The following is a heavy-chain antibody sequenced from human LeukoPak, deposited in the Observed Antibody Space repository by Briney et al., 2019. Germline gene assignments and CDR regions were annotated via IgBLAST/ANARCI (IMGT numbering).Heavy chain of an antibody. D-gene: IGHD1-1*01. CDR2: ISYDGSNK. J-gene: IGHJ4*02. Sequence: GGSLRLSCAASGFTFSNYAMSWVRQAPGKGLEWVAVISYDGSNKYYADSVKGRFTISRDNSKNTLYLQMNSLRAEDTAVYYCAKRYPSFDYWGQGTLVTVSS. CDR3: AKRYPSFDY. V-gene: IGHV3-30-3*02. CDR1: GFTFSNYA.